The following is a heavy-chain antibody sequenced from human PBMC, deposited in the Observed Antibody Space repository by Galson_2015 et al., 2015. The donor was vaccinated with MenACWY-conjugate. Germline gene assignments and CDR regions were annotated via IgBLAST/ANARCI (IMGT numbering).Heavy chain of an antibody. CDR2: IYDSGTT. Sequence: SVSGGSASSSGYYWTWIRQPPGKGLEWIGLIYDSGTTKYNPSLKGRVTISLDTSKNQVSLKLSSVTAADTAVYYCARTAGSVPPWGLGTLVTVSS. CDR1: GGSASSSGYY. V-gene: IGHV4-61*08. D-gene: IGHD6-13*01. J-gene: IGHJ5*02. CDR3: ARTAGSVPP.